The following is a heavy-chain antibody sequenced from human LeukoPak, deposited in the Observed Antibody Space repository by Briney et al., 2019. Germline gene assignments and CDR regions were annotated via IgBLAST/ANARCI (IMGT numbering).Heavy chain of an antibody. J-gene: IGHJ4*02. CDR1: GIPFRDFY. CDR2: ISSSSSYT. D-gene: IGHD6-25*01. V-gene: IGHV3-11*03. Sequence: GGSLRLSCVVSGIPFRDFYVNWIRHAPGKGLEWISYISSSSSYTDYAASVKGRFTISRDNAKSALYLQLSDLRVDDTALYYCAAGTAADYWGQGTLVIVSS. CDR3: AAGTAADY.